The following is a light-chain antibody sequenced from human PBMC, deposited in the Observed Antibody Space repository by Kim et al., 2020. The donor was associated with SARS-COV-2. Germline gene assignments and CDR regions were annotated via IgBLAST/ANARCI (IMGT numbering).Light chain of an antibody. Sequence: SPGGRATLSCRASQSVGSYLAWYQQKPGQAPRLLIYDASNRATGIPARFSGSGSGTDFTLTISSLEPEDFAVYYCQQRSNWPPGAFGGGTKVDIK. V-gene: IGKV3-11*01. CDR3: QQRSNWPPGA. J-gene: IGKJ4*01. CDR2: DAS. CDR1: QSVGSY.